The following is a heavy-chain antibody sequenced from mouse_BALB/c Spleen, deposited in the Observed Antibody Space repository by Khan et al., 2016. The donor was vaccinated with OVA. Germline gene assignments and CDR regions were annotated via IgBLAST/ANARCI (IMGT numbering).Heavy chain of an antibody. CDR3: ARWDYDAPNY. V-gene: IGHV3-2*02. CDR1: GYSITSDYA. D-gene: IGHD2-4*01. J-gene: IGHJ2*01. CDR2: ISYSGST. Sequence: EVELVESGPGLVKPSQSLSLTCTVTGYSITSDYAWNWIRQFPGNKLEWMGFISYSGSTSYHPSLKSRISITRDTSKNQFFLQLNSVTTEDTATYYCARWDYDAPNYWGQGTTLTVSS.